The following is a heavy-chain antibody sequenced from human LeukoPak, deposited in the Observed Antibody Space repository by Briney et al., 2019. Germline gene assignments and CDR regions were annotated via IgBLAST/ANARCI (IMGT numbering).Heavy chain of an antibody. CDR1: GFTFSSYA. J-gene: IGHJ6*02. D-gene: IGHD3-10*01. CDR3: ARTRGPLDYYGMDV. CDR2: ISYDGSNK. Sequence: PGGSLRLSCAASGFTFSSYAMHWVRQAPGKGLEWVAVISYDGSNKYYADSVKGRFTISRDNSKNTLYLQMNSLRAEDTAVYYCARTRGPLDYYGMDVWGQGTTVTVSS. V-gene: IGHV3-30-3*01.